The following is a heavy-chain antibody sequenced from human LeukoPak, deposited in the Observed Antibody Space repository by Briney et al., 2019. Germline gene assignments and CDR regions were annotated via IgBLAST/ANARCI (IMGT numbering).Heavy chain of an antibody. V-gene: IGHV3-7*01. CDR3: ARERGDGYNYRDY. CDR2: INHNGNVN. CDR1: GFTFSSYW. J-gene: IGHJ4*02. Sequence: GGSLRLSCAASGFTFSSYWMNWARQAPGKGLEWVASINHNGNVNYYVDSVKGRFTISRDNAKNSLYLQMNSLRAEDTAVYYCARERGDGYNYRDYWGQGTLVTVSS. D-gene: IGHD5-24*01.